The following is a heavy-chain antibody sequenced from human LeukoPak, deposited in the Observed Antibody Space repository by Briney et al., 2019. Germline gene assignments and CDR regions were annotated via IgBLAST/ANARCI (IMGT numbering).Heavy chain of an antibody. CDR3: ARGRSGVPAVTYNWFDP. J-gene: IGHJ5*02. V-gene: IGHV1-69*05. CDR1: GGTFNSNA. CDR2: ITPIFGST. D-gene: IGHD6-13*01. Sequence: SVKVSCKASGGTFNSNAFDWVRQAPGQGLEWMGGITPIFGSTKYAQKFQGRVTVTTDESTSTAYMELSDLRSDDTAVYYCARGRSGVPAVTYNWFDPWGQGTLVTVSS.